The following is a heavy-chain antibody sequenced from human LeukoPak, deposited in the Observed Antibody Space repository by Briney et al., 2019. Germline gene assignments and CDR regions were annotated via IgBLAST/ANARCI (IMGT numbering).Heavy chain of an antibody. D-gene: IGHD3-22*01. CDR2: ISGSGSGT. CDR1: GFTVSSYA. J-gene: IGHJ4*02. V-gene: IGHV3-23*01. Sequence: GGSLRLSCAASGFTVSSYAMSWVRQAPGKGLEWVSVISGSGSGTHYADSVKGRFTISRDNSKNTLYLQMNSLRAEDTAVYYCAKNFGYYDSSGSYRPNRFDYWGQGTLVTVSS. CDR3: AKNFGYYDSSGSYRPNRFDY.